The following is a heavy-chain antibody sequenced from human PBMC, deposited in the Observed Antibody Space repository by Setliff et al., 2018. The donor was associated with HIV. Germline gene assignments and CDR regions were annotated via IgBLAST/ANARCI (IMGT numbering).Heavy chain of an antibody. J-gene: IGHJ4*02. V-gene: IGHV1-18*01. CDR3: ARGKTWLRFLDY. D-gene: IGHD5-12*01. CDR1: GYNLHNYG. CDR2: INTHTGNT. Sequence: GASVKVSCKASGYNLHNYGITWVRQAPGQGLEWMGWINTHTGNTNSAQRFQGRVTMTTDTSTSTAYMELRSLRSDDTAVYYCARGKTWLRFLDYWGQGTQVTVSS.